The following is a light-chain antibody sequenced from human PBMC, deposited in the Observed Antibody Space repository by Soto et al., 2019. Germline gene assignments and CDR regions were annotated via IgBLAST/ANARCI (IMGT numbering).Light chain of an antibody. CDR1: SSNIGKNY. CDR3: GTWDTSLSAVV. J-gene: IGLJ2*01. Sequence: QSVLTQPPSVSAAPGQTVTISCSGASSNIGKNYVSWYQQLPGAAPKLVIFDTNKRPSGIPDRFSGSKSGTSAALDITALQTGDEAYYYCGTWDTSLSAVVFGGGTKVTVL. CDR2: DTN. V-gene: IGLV1-51*01.